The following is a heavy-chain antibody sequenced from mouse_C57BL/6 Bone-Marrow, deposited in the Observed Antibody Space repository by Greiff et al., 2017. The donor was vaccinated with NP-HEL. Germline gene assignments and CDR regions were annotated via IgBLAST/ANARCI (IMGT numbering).Heavy chain of an antibody. CDR1: GFTFSNYW. CDR2: IRLKSDNYAT. Sequence: DVMLVESGGGLVQPGGSMKLSCVASGFTFSNYWMNWVRQSPEKGLEWVAQIRLKSDNYATHYAESVKGRFTISRDDSKSSVYLQMNNLRAEDTGIYYCTEALSRDYWGQGTTLTVSS. D-gene: IGHD3-2*02. J-gene: IGHJ2*01. V-gene: IGHV6-3*01. CDR3: TEALSRDY.